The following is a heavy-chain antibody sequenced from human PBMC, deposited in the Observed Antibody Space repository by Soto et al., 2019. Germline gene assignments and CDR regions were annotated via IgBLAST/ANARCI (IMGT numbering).Heavy chain of an antibody. V-gene: IGHV1-2*02. CDR2: INPNSGDT. D-gene: IGHD5-18*01. CDR3: ARNVDTAMVPVVYYYGMDV. CDR1: GYTFTGYY. Sequence: QVQLVQSGAEVKKPGASVKVSGKASGYTFTGYYMHWVRKAPGQGLEWMGWINPNSGDTNYAQKFQGRVTMTRDTSISTADIELSRLSSDDTAVYYCARNVDTAMVPVVYYYGMDVCGKGTTVTVSS. J-gene: IGHJ6*04.